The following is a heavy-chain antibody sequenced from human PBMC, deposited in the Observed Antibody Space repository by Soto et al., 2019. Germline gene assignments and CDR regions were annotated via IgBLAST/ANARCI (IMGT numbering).Heavy chain of an antibody. V-gene: IGHV3-48*03. CDR2: ISTSGSTI. D-gene: IGHD1-26*01. CDR3: AYGGSCDY. J-gene: IGHJ4*02. CDR1: GFSFNTYE. Sequence: QPGGSLSLSCAASGFSFNTYEMNWVRQAPGKGLEWVSYISTSGSTIYYADSVKGRFTISRDNGKNSLYLQMNSLRAEDTAVYYCAYGGSCDYWGQGTQVTVSS.